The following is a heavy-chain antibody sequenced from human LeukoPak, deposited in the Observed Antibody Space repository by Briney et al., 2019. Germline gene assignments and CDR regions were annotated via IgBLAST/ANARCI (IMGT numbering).Heavy chain of an antibody. D-gene: IGHD2-15*01. CDR3: ARSIVVVVSAIRYYYYGMDV. CDR2: IYSSGST. J-gene: IGHJ6*02. Sequence: PSETLSLTCSVSGGSVSSYYWSWIRQPAGKGLEWIGRIYSSGSTNYNPSLKSRVTMSVDTSKNQFSLKLSSVTAADTAVYYCARSIVVVVSAIRYYYYGMDVWGQGTTVTVSS. V-gene: IGHV4-4*07. CDR1: GGSVSSYY.